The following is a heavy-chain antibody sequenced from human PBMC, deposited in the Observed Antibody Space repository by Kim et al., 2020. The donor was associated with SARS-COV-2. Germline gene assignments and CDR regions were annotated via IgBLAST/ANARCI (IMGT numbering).Heavy chain of an antibody. J-gene: IGHJ4*01. D-gene: IGHD6-13*01. CDR3: AKVVSSRIAAPGERHFYY. V-gene: IGHV3-23*01. CDR2: IGGGGATT. Sequence: GGSLRLSCAASGFTFSTYAMSWVRQAPERGLEWVSIIGGGGATTYYADSVKGRFTISRDNSKSTLYLQMNNLRAEDAAVYYCAKVVSSRIAAPGERHFYYWGHGTLVTVSS. CDR1: GFTFSTYA.